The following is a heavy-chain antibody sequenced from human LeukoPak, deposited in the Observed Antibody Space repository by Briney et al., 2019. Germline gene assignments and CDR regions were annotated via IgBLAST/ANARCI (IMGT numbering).Heavy chain of an antibody. V-gene: IGHV3-20*04. CDR2: INWNGGST. D-gene: IGHD3-10*01. CDR3: ATEVRAVQDLYY. J-gene: IGHJ4*02. Sequence: GGSLRLSCAASGFTFDDYGMSWVRQAPGKGLEWVSGINWNGGSTGYADSVKGRFTISRDNAKNSLYLQTNSLRAEDTAVYYCATEVRAVQDLYYWGQGTLVTVSS. CDR1: GFTFDDYG.